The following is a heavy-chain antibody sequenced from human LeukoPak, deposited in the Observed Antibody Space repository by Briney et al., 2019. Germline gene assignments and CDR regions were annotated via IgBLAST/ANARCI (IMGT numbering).Heavy chain of an antibody. Sequence: GGSLRLSCAASGFTFSSYSMTWVRQAPGKGLEWVSSISSSSSYIYYADSVKGRFTISRDNAKNSLYLQMNSLRAEDTAVHYCARASGSGSYYPDYWGQGTLVTVSS. D-gene: IGHD3-10*01. V-gene: IGHV3-21*01. CDR2: ISSSSSYI. CDR1: GFTFSSYS. CDR3: ARASGSGSYYPDY. J-gene: IGHJ4*02.